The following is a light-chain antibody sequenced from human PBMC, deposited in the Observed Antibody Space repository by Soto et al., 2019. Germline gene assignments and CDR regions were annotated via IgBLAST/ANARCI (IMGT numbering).Light chain of an antibody. CDR3: QHYGRSPLT. V-gene: IGKV3-20*01. Sequence: EIVLTQSPGTLSLSPGERATLSCRASQSVSSSYLAWYQQKPGQAPRLLIFGASNRATGIPDRFSGSASGADFTLTISRLEPEDFAVYYCQHYGRSPLTFGGGTKVEIK. CDR1: QSVSSSY. CDR2: GAS. J-gene: IGKJ4*01.